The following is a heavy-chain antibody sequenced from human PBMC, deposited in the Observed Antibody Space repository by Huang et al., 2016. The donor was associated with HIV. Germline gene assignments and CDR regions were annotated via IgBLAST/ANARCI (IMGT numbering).Heavy chain of an antibody. CDR3: ARAKDTWDAYDI. CDR1: GFPFTNHA. D-gene: IGHD5-18*01. V-gene: IGHV3-30-3*01. CDR2: ISNDGSNN. Sequence: QVQLVESGGGVVQPGRSLRLSCAASGFPFTNHAMHWVRQAPGKGLDGGAVISNDGSNNFDADSVKGRFTISRDSSKSTLFLHMTSLRTEDTAVYYCARAKDTWDAYDIWGQGTMVIVSS. J-gene: IGHJ3*02.